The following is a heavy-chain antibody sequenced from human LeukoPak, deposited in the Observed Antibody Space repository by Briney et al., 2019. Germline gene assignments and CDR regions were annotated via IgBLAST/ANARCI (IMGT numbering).Heavy chain of an antibody. CDR1: GGTFSSYT. CDR2: IIPILGIA. J-gene: IGHJ5*02. CDR3: AREAAVGYQLPNWFDP. V-gene: IGHV1-69*04. Sequence: SVKVSCKASGGTFSSYTISWVRQAPGQGLEWMGRIIPILGIANYAQKFQGRVTITADKSTSTAYMELSNLRSEDTAVYYCAREAAVGYQLPNWFDPWGQGTLVTVSS. D-gene: IGHD2-2*01.